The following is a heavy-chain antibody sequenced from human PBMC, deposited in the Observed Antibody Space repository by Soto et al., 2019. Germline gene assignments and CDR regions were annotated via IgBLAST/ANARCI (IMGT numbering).Heavy chain of an antibody. J-gene: IGHJ6*02. Sequence: ETLSLTCTVSGGSISSYYWSWTRQPPGKGLEWIGYIYYSGSTNYNPSLKSRVTISVDTSKNQFSLKLSSVTAADTAVYYCASSRAFIAARPYYYYGMDVWGQGTTVTVSS. V-gene: IGHV4-59*01. CDR3: ASSRAFIAARPYYYYGMDV. D-gene: IGHD6-6*01. CDR2: IYYSGST. CDR1: GGSISSYY.